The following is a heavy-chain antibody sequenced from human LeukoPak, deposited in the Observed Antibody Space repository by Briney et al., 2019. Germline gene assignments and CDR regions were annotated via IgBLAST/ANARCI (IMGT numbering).Heavy chain of an antibody. CDR3: ASDDCSYYFDY. D-gene: IGHD2-21*02. CDR2: IKQDGSEK. V-gene: IGHV3-7*01. Sequence: GGSLRLSCAASGFTFSSYWMSWVRQAPGKGLEWVANIKQDGSEKYYVDSVKGRFTISRDNAKNSLYLQMNSLRAEDTAVYYCASDDCSYYFDYWGQGTLVTVSS. J-gene: IGHJ4*02. CDR1: GFTFSSYW.